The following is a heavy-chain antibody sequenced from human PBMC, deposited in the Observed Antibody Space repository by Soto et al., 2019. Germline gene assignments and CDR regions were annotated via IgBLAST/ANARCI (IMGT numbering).Heavy chain of an antibody. Sequence: GGSLRLSCAASGFTFSSYAMSWVRQAPGKGLEWVSAISGSGGSTYYADSVKGRFTISRDNSKNTLYLQMNSLRAEDTAVYYCAKDEAPYSSSALHAFDIWGQGTMVTVSS. J-gene: IGHJ3*02. CDR3: AKDEAPYSSSALHAFDI. V-gene: IGHV3-23*01. CDR1: GFTFSSYA. D-gene: IGHD6-13*01. CDR2: ISGSGGST.